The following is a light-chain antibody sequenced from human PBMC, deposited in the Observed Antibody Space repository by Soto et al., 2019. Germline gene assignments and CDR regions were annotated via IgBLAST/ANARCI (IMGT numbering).Light chain of an antibody. V-gene: IGLV2-8*01. CDR1: SSDVGGYNY. Sequence: QPVLTQPPSASGSPGQSVTISCTGTSSDVGGYNYVSWYQQHPGKAPKLMIYEVSKRPSGAPDRFSGSKSGNTASLTVSGLQAEDEADYYCSSYAGSNNVVFGGGTKLTVL. CDR3: SSYAGSNNVV. J-gene: IGLJ2*01. CDR2: EVS.